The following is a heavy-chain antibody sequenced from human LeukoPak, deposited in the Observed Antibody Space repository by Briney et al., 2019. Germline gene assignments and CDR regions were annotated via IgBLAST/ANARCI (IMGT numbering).Heavy chain of an antibody. CDR1: RFTFSSYI. Sequence: GGSLPLSCAASRFTFSSYIMNWVRQPPGQGLEWVSYISGGSSTIYYGDSVKGRFTISRDNAKNSLYLQMNSLRDEDTAVYYCARDFYGSGSYYFDYWGQGTLVTVSS. V-gene: IGHV3-48*02. CDR3: ARDFYGSGSYYFDY. CDR2: ISGGSSTI. D-gene: IGHD3-10*01. J-gene: IGHJ4*02.